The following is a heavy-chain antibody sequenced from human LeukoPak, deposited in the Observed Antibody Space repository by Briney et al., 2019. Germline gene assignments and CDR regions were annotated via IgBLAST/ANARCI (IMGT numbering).Heavy chain of an antibody. J-gene: IGHJ4*02. Sequence: ASVKVSCKASGYTFIAYYMHWVRQAPGQGLEWMGWINPNSGGTNYAQKFQGRVTMTRDTSISTAYMELSRLRSDDTAVYYCARGSGSYGGYYFDYWGQGTLVTVSS. D-gene: IGHD1-26*01. CDR3: ARGSGSYGGYYFDY. CDR1: GYTFIAYY. CDR2: INPNSGGT. V-gene: IGHV1-2*02.